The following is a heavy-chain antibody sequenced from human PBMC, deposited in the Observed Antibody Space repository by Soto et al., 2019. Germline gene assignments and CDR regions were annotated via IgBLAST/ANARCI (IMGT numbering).Heavy chain of an antibody. CDR3: TRVRLFPTIPKPGMDV. CDR2: IRNKANFYAT. V-gene: IGHV3-72*01. CDR1: GFTFSDHY. J-gene: IGHJ6*02. Sequence: PGGSLRLSCSDSGFTFSDHYMDWVRQAPGKDLEWVGRIRNKANFYATEYAASVKGRFSISRDDSKNSLYLQMNRLKIEDTAIYYCTRVRLFPTIPKPGMDVWGQGTTVTVSS. D-gene: IGHD2-2*01.